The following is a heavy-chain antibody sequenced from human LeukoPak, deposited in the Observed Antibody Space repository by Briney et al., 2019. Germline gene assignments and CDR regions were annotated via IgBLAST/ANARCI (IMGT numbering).Heavy chain of an antibody. CDR1: GGSFSGYY. V-gene: IGHV4-34*01. CDR2: INHSGST. CDR3: ARGWVAARRFDY. D-gene: IGHD6-6*01. Sequence: SETLSLTCAVYGGSFSGYYWSWIRRPPGKGLEWIGEINHSGSTNYNPSLKSRVTISVDTSKNQFSLKLSSVTAADTAVYYCARGWVAARRFDYWGQGTLVTVSS. J-gene: IGHJ4*02.